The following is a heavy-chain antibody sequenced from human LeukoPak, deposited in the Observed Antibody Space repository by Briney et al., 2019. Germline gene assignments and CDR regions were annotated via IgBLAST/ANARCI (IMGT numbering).Heavy chain of an antibody. Sequence: GRSLRLSCAASGFTVSSHDMSWVRQAPGKGLEWVAVICMGGNTFYVDSVKGRFTISRHTSKNTLYLQMNSLRPEDTAVYYCVRVGDEVAYTRGYLDYWGQGTLVTVSS. D-gene: IGHD3-16*01. CDR1: GFTVSSHD. CDR3: VRVGDEVAYTRGYLDY. CDR2: ICMGGNT. V-gene: IGHV3-53*04. J-gene: IGHJ4*02.